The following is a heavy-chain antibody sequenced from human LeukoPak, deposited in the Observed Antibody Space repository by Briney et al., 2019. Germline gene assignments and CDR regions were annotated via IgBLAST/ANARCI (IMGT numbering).Heavy chain of an antibody. V-gene: IGHV1-2*02. CDR1: GYTFTGYY. CDR3: ARKAHYYYYYMDV. Sequence: ASVKVSCKASGYTFTGYYMHWVRQAPGQGLEWMGWINPNSGGTNYAQKFQGSVTMTRDTSISTAYMELSRLRSDDTAVYYCARKAHYYYYYMDVWGKGTTVTVSS. J-gene: IGHJ6*03. CDR2: INPNSGGT.